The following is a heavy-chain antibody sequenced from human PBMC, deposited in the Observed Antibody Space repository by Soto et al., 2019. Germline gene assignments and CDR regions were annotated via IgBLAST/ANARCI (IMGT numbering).Heavy chain of an antibody. CDR3: ARDRGSSRYYGMDV. J-gene: IGHJ6*02. CDR1: GFTFDEYG. CDR2: INWNGVST. V-gene: IGHV3-20*04. Sequence: AGGSLRLSCAASGFTFDEYGMSWVRQAPGKGLEWVSGINWNGVSTDYADSVKGRFTISRDNAKNSLYLQMNSLRAEDTALYYCARDRGSSRYYGMDVWGQGTTVTVSS. D-gene: IGHD6-6*01.